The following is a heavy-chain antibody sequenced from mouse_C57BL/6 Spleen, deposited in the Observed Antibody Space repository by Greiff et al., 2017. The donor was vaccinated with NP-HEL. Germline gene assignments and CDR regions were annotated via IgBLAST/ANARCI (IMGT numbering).Heavy chain of an antibody. CDR1: GYAFSSYW. J-gene: IGHJ4*01. Sequence: QVQLKESGAELVKPGASVKISCKASGYAFSSYWMNWVKQRPGKGLEWIGQIYPGDGDTNYNGKFKGKATLTADKSSSTAYMQLSSLTSEDSAVYFCARGESLYAMDYWGQGTSVTVSS. V-gene: IGHV1-80*01. CDR3: ARGESLYAMDY. CDR2: IYPGDGDT.